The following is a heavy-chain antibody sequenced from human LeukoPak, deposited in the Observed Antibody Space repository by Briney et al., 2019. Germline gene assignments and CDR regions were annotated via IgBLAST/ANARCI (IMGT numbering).Heavy chain of an antibody. V-gene: IGHV4-30-2*01. J-gene: IGHJ4*02. CDR1: GGSISSGGYY. D-gene: IGHD5-18*01. CDR3: ARGSDRGYRKTFDY. Sequence: PSQTLSLTCTVSGGSISSGGYYWSWIRQPPGKGLEWIGEINHSGSTNYNPSLKSRVTISVDTSKNQFSLKLSSVTAADTAVYYCARGSDRGYRKTFDYWGQGTLVTVSS. CDR2: INHSGST.